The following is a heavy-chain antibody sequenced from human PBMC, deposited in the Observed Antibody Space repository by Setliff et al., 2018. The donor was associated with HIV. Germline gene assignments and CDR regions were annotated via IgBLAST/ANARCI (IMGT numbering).Heavy chain of an antibody. CDR2: IYQSGTT. Sequence: SETLSLTCTVSGGPITTSTYYWGWIRQPPGKGLEYIGNIYQSGTTYYNSSLSSRVTMSLDKSKNQFSLKIDSVTAADTAVYYCARRPLFGVVIASVAKMEFDYWGQGTLVTVSS. V-gene: IGHV4-39*07. D-gene: IGHD3-3*01. CDR3: ARRPLFGVVIASVAKMEFDY. J-gene: IGHJ4*02. CDR1: GGPITTSTYY.